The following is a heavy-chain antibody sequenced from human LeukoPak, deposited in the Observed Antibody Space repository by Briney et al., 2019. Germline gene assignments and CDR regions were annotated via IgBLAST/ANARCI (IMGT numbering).Heavy chain of an antibody. J-gene: IGHJ4*02. D-gene: IGHD3-22*01. CDR3: ARARDSSGYSVFFDY. Sequence: KPSETLSLTCAVYGGSFSDYYWTWIRQPPGKGLEWIGYIYDSGSTNYNPSLKSRVTISVDTSKNQFSLKLSSVTAADTAVYYCARARDSSGYSVFFDYWGQGTLVTVSS. CDR1: GGSFSDYY. CDR2: IYDSGST. V-gene: IGHV4-59*01.